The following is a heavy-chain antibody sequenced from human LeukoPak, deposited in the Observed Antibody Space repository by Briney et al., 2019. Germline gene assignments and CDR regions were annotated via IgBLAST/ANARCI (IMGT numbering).Heavy chain of an antibody. CDR2: IKQDGSQK. J-gene: IGHJ4*02. V-gene: IGHV3-7*01. D-gene: IGHD2-15*01. Sequence: GGSLRLSCAASGFTFSTYWMTWVRQAPGKGLEWVANIKQDGSQKYYVDSVKGRFTISRDNAKNSLYLQRDSLRAEDTAVYYCARDTGCAGGTCFSFYDYWGQGTLVTVSS. CDR3: ARDTGCAGGTCFSFYDY. CDR1: GFTFSTYW.